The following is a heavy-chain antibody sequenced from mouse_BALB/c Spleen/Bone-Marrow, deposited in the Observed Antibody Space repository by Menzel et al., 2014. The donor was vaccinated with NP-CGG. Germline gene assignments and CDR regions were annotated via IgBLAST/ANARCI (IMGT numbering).Heavy chain of an antibody. CDR1: GYTFTDSY. D-gene: IGHD2-10*02. J-gene: IGHJ2*01. Sequence: VQLQQSGPELVKPGASVKISCKASGYTFTDSYINWVKQKPGQGLEWIGWIYPGSGNTKYNEKFKGKATLTVDTSSSTAYMQLSSLTSEDTAVYFCAREEYGNSYYFDYWGQGTTLTVSS. CDR3: AREEYGNSYYFDY. CDR2: IYPGSGNT. V-gene: IGHV1-84*02.